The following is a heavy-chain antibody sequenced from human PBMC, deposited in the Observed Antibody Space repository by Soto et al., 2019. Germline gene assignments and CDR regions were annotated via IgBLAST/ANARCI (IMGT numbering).Heavy chain of an antibody. CDR2: IYDNGIT. CDR1: DGSLSGFY. CDR3: ARAGLVLDPALIAFDI. V-gene: IGHV4-59*01. J-gene: IGHJ3*02. D-gene: IGHD5-18*01. Sequence: PSETLSLTCTVSDGSLSGFYWNWIRLPPGKGLEWIGYIYDNGITNYSPSLRSRLSMSVSTSKKQFSLNLTSVTAADTAVYYCARAGLVLDPALIAFDIWGQGTMVTVS.